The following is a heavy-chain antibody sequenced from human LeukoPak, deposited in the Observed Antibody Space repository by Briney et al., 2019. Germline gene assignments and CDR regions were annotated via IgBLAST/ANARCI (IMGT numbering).Heavy chain of an antibody. V-gene: IGHV1-2*02. CDR1: GYTFTGYY. D-gene: IGHD1-1*01. J-gene: IGHJ6*03. CDR2: INPNSGGT. Sequence: ASVKVSCKASGYTFTGYYMHWVRQAPGQGLEWMGWINPNSGGTNYAQKFQGRVTMTRDTSISTAYMELSRLRSDDTAVYYCASHRPGQLESYYRGLTYYYYYMDVWGKGTTVTVSS. CDR3: ASHRPGQLESYYRGLTYYYYYMDV.